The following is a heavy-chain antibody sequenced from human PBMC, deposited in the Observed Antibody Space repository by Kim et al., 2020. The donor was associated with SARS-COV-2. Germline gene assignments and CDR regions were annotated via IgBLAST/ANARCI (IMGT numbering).Heavy chain of an antibody. D-gene: IGHD2-15*01. CDR1: GYTFTSYG. CDR3: ASSTQYCSGGSCYYN. CDR2: ISAYNGNT. J-gene: IGHJ4*02. Sequence: ASVKVSCKASGYTFTSYGISWVRQAPGQGLEWMGWISAYNGNTNYAQKLQGRVTMTTDTSTSTAYMELRSLRSDDTAVYYCASSTQYCSGGSCYYNWGQGTLVTVSS. V-gene: IGHV1-18*04.